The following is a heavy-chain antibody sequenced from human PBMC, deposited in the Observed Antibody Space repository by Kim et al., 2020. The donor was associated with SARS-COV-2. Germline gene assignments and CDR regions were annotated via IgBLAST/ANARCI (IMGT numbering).Heavy chain of an antibody. Sequence: GGSLRLSCAASGFTFSSYGMHWVRQAPGKGLEWVAVISYDGSNKYYADSVKGRFTISRDNSKNTLYLQMNSLGAEDTAVYYCAKKGTYCTGGVCYLTAFDIWGQGTMVTVSS. V-gene: IGHV3-30*18. CDR1: GFTFSSYG. J-gene: IGHJ3*02. D-gene: IGHD2-8*02. CDR2: ISYDGSNK. CDR3: AKKGTYCTGGVCYLTAFDI.